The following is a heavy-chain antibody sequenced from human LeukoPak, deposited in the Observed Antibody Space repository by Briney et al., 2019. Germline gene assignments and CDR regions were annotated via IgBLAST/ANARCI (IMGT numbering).Heavy chain of an antibody. D-gene: IGHD3-22*01. CDR3: ASTEYYYDSSGYGDY. J-gene: IGHJ4*02. Sequence: GGSLRLSCAASGFTFSSYSMNWVRQAPGNGLEWVSYISSSSSTIYYADSVKGRFTISRDNAKNSLYLQMNSLRAEDTSVYYCASTEYYYDSSGYGDYWGQGTLVTVSS. CDR1: GFTFSSYS. V-gene: IGHV3-48*01. CDR2: ISSSSSTI.